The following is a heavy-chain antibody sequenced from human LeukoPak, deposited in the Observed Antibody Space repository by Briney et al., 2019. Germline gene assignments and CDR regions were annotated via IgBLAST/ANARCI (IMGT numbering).Heavy chain of an antibody. V-gene: IGHV5-51*01. CDR1: GYSFTSYW. CDR2: IYPGDSDS. CDR3: ARKGNATFYGPDGY. D-gene: IGHD4-17*01. J-gene: IGHJ4*02. Sequence: AGESLKISCKGSGYSFTSYWIGWVRQMPGKGLEWMGSIYPGDSDSKYSPSFQGQVTISADKSISTAFLQWSSLKASDTAMYYCARKGNATFYGPDGYWGQGTLVTVSS.